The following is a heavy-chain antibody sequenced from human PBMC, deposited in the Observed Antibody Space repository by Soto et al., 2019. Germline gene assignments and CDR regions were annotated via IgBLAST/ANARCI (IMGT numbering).Heavy chain of an antibody. V-gene: IGHV1-8*01. CDR3: ARAPYIAAYYYYYYYMDV. Sequence: ASVKVSCKASRYTFTSYDINWVRQATGQGLEWMGWMNPNSGNTGYAQKFQGRVTMTRNTSISTAYMELSSLRSEDTAVYYCARAPYIAAYYYYYYYMDVWGKGTTVTVSS. CDR2: MNPNSGNT. CDR1: RYTFTSYD. J-gene: IGHJ6*03. D-gene: IGHD6-6*01.